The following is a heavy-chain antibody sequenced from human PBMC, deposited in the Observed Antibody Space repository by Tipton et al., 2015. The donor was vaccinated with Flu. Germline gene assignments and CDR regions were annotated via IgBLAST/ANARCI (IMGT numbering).Heavy chain of an antibody. CDR3: ASSVGSSGSYLEAFDI. CDR1: GFTFSSYW. Sequence: GSLRLSCAASGFTFSSYWMSWVRQAPGKGLEWVANIKQDGSEKYYVDSVKGRFTISRDNAKNSLYLQMNSLRAEDTAVYYCASSVGSSGSYLEAFDIWGQGTMVTVSS. J-gene: IGHJ3*02. D-gene: IGHD1-26*01. CDR2: IKQDGSEK. V-gene: IGHV3-7*01.